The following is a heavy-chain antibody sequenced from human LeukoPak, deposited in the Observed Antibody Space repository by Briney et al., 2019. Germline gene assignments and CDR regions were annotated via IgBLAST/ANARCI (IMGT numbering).Heavy chain of an antibody. J-gene: IGHJ4*02. V-gene: IGHV3-48*03. Sequence: GGPLRLSCVASGFTFTSYAMIWVHQAPGKRLEWLAYTRGRSSITDYADSVKGRFTISRDDTKNSLYLQVNSLRAGDTAVYYCARGGAQRYGSLFDHWGQGTLVTVSS. CDR3: ARGGAQRYGSLFDH. CDR2: TRGRSSIT. CDR1: GFTFTSYA. D-gene: IGHD3-10*01.